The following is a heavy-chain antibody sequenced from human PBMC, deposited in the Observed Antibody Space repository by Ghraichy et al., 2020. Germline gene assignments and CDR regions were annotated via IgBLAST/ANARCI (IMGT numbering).Heavy chain of an antibody. D-gene: IGHD2-8*02. CDR3: ATSGGGIDCTGGVCNTYYYGMDV. V-gene: IGHV4-39*01. CDR2: IYYTGTT. Sequence: SETLSLTCTVSGGSISSSGYYWGWIRQPPGKGLEWIGTIYYTGTTYYNPSLKSRVNISVDTSKNQFSPRLTSVTAADTALYYCATSGGGIDCTGGVCNTYYYGMDVWGQGTTVTVSS. J-gene: IGHJ6*02. CDR1: GGSISSSGYY.